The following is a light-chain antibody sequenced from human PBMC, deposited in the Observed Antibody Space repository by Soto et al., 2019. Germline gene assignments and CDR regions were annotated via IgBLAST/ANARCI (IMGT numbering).Light chain of an antibody. J-gene: IGKJ1*01. Sequence: IQMTHSPSSLSASVEDRVTITCRASQYIGDFLNWYQQTPGKAPKLLIFGASNLHIGVPSRFSGSGSGTEFTLTINNLQREDFATYYCQESFFTLGTFGRGTKVDIK. CDR1: QYIGDF. CDR2: GAS. V-gene: IGKV1-39*01. CDR3: QESFFTLGT.